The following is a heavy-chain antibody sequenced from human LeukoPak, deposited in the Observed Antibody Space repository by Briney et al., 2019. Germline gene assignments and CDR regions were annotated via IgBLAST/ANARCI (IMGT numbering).Heavy chain of an antibody. D-gene: IGHD3-3*01. V-gene: IGHV3-74*01. CDR2: INSDGSST. CDR3: ARELRFLEWLLLDY. Sequence: GGSLRLSCAASGFTFSSYWMHWVRQAPGKGLVWVSRINSDGSSTSYADSVKGRFTTSRDNAKNTLYLQMNSLRAEDTAVYYCARELRFLEWLLLDYWGQGTLVTVSS. J-gene: IGHJ4*02. CDR1: GFTFSSYW.